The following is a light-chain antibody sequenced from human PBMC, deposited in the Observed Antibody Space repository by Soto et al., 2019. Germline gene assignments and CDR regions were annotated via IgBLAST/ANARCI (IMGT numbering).Light chain of an antibody. Sequence: DTQMTKSPSSLSASVGDIATITCQASQNINNYLNWYQQKPGRGPKLLIYDASNLEAGVPSRFRGSGSGTDFTFTISRLPPEDIAPYYCQQYENLPTSGQGARLEIK. CDR1: QNINNY. CDR2: DAS. V-gene: IGKV1-33*01. CDR3: QQYENLPT. J-gene: IGKJ5*01.